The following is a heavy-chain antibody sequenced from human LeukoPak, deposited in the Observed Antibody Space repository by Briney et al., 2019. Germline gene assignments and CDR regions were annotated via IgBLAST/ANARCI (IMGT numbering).Heavy chain of an antibody. CDR1: GFSFATHS. J-gene: IGHJ3*02. Sequence: PGGSLRLSCAASGFSFATHSMNWVRQAPGKGMEWVSFISVTSSFTSSADPVKGRFTISRENGENSLYLQMNSLRAEDTAVYYCVRELLWFGGPGAFDIWGQGAMVTVSS. CDR3: VRELLWFGGPGAFDI. CDR2: ISVTSSFT. D-gene: IGHD3-10*01. V-gene: IGHV3-48*01.